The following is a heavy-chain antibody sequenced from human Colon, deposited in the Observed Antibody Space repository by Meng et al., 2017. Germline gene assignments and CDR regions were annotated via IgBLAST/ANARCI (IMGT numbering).Heavy chain of an antibody. CDR2: VDYSGST. CDR1: GASVSSGNHY. J-gene: IGHJ4*02. CDR3: AGGPWEFDY. Sequence: QLPPHDSGPVLLRPSEPLSLTCPVSGASVSSGNHYWSWIRQPPGKGLEYIAYVDYSGSTHYNPSLKSRVTMSVDTSKKQLSLKLSSVTAADTAVYYCAGGPWEFDYWGQGTLVTVSS. D-gene: IGHD1-26*01. V-gene: IGHV4-61*01.